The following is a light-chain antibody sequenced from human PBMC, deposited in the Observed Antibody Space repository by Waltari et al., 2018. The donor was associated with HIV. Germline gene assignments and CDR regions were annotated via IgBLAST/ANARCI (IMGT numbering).Light chain of an antibody. CDR2: DVN. CDR3: CSYAGSGTFVV. CDR1: WSDIGSYDL. J-gene: IGLJ3*02. V-gene: IGLV2-23*02. Sequence: QSALTQPASVSGSPGQSITLSCSGTWSDIGSYDLVSWYQHFPGKAPKRILYDVNGRPSGVFPRYSGSKSGNTASLVISGLQSEDEADYYCCSYAGSGTFVVFGGGTRLTV.